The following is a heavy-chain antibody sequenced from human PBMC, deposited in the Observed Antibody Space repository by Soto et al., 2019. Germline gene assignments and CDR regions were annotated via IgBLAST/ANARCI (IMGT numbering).Heavy chain of an antibody. D-gene: IGHD5-12*01. J-gene: IGHJ4*02. CDR3: ARVTGEWLRLPLGY. CDR1: GYTFTGYY. CDR2: INPNSGGT. Sequence: GASVKVSCKASGYTFTGYYMHWLRQSPGQGLEWMGWINPNSGGTNYAQKFQGRVTMTRDTSISTAYMELSRLRSDDTAVYYCARVTGEWLRLPLGYWGQGTLVTVSS. V-gene: IGHV1-2*02.